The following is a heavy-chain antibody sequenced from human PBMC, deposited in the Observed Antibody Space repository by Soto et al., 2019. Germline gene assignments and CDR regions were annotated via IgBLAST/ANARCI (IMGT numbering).Heavy chain of an antibody. CDR2: IYYSGST. J-gene: IGHJ4*02. CDR3: ARGGYSGYAHY. Sequence: SETLSLTCTVSGGSISSYYWSWIRQPPGKGLEWIGYIYYSGSTNYNPSLKSRVTISVDTSKNQFSLKLSSVTAADTAVYYCARGGYSGYAHYWGQGTLVTVSS. CDR1: GGSISSYY. V-gene: IGHV4-59*01. D-gene: IGHD5-12*01.